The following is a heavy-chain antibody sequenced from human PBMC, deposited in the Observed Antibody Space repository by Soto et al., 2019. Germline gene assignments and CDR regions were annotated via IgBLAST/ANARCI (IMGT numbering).Heavy chain of an antibody. J-gene: IGHJ5*02. CDR2: IYYSGST. CDR3: AREPSP. Sequence: QVQLQESGPGLVKPSQTLSLTCTFSGSSISSGGYYWGWIRQHPGKGLEWIGYIYYSGSTYYNPYLKSRFALSVDTSKNQFYRNLSSVTAGDTAVYYGAREPSPWGQGTLVTVSS. V-gene: IGHV4-31*03. CDR1: GSSISSGGYY.